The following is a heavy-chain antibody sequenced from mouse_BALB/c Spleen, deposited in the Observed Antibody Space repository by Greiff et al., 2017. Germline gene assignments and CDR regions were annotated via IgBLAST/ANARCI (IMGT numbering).Heavy chain of an antibody. Sequence: EVQRVESGGGLVQPGGSRKLSCAASGFTFSSFGMHWVRQAPEKGLEWVAYISSGSSTIYYADTVKGRFTISRDNPKNTLFLQMTSLRSEDTAMYYCARSGVPWFAYWGQGTLVTVSA. V-gene: IGHV5-17*02. CDR1: GFTFSSFG. CDR3: ARSGVPWFAY. J-gene: IGHJ3*01. CDR2: ISSGSSTI. D-gene: IGHD3-1*01.